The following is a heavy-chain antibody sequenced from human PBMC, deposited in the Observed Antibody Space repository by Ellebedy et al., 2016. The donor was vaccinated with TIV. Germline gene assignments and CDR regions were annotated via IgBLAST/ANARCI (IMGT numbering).Heavy chain of an antibody. CDR2: INDTGNT. CDR1: RGSFSRYY. V-gene: IGHV4-34*01. Sequence: MPSETLSLTCAVSRGSFSRYYWNWIRQSPGKGLEWIGEINDTGNTNYNPSLRSRVTISVYTSKKQFSLNLNSVTAADTAVYFCARDGFVARRGYNSGYYFDFWGQGSLVTVSS. CDR3: ARDGFVARRGYNSGYYFDF. D-gene: IGHD5-18*01. J-gene: IGHJ4*02.